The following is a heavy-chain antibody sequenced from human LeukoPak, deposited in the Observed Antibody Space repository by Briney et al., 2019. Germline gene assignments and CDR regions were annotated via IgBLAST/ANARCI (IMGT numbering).Heavy chain of an antibody. V-gene: IGHV3-74*01. CDR2: SSGDGSRT. CDR1: GFTFSSYW. Sequence: PGGSLRLSCAASGFTFSSYWMHWVRHARAQGLVWVSRSSGDGSRTTYAESVKGLFTIYKDNAKNTLYLQMHALRAEDTAVYYCARELPFDYWGQGTLVTVPS. J-gene: IGHJ4*02. CDR3: ARELPFDY. D-gene: IGHD2-15*01.